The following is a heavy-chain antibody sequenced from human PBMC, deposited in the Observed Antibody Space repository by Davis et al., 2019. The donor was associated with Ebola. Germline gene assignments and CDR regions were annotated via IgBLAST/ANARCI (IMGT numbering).Heavy chain of an antibody. CDR1: GGSISGDY. CDR2: IHDSGST. J-gene: IGHJ4*02. Sequence: MPSETLSLTCTVSGGSISGDYWSWIRQPPGKGLEWIGYIHDSGSTNYNPSLKSRLTISVDTSKNQFSLKLSSVIAADTAVYYCARQTSENCSGGSCYSAYFDYWGQGTLVTVSS. V-gene: IGHV4-59*01. CDR3: ARQTSENCSGGSCYSAYFDY. D-gene: IGHD2-15*01.